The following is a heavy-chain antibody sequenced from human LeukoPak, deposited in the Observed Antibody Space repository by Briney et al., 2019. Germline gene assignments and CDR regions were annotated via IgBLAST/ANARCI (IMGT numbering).Heavy chain of an antibody. J-gene: IGHJ4*02. CDR1: GFTFSSYA. CDR3: AKIVYYYGSGSYPNPVDY. D-gene: IGHD3-10*01. CDR2: ISGSGGST. V-gene: IGHV3-23*01. Sequence: GGSLRLSCAASGFTFSSYAMSWVRQAPGKGLEWVSAISGSGGSTYYADSVKGRFTISRDNSKNTLYLQMNSLRAEDTAVYYCAKIVYYYGSGSYPNPVDYWGQGTLVTVSS.